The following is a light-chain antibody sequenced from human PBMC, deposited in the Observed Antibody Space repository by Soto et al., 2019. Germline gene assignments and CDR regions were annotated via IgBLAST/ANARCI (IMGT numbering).Light chain of an antibody. J-gene: IGLJ1*01. Sequence: QSALSQPASMSGSPGQSITIPCTGTSSDIGLYNYVSWYQHHPGKAPKLLISEVSIRPSGLSDRFSASKTGNTAFLTISGLQPEDEAFYYCSCLSTTSTPIVFGAGTKVTVL. CDR3: SCLSTTSTPIV. CDR1: SSDIGLYNY. CDR2: EVS. V-gene: IGLV2-14*01.